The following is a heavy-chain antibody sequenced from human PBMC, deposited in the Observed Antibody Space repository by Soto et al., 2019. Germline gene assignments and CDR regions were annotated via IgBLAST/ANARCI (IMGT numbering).Heavy chain of an antibody. V-gene: IGHV5-51*01. CDR2: IYPGDSDT. CDR3: VRGPKIFGVDRWFDP. CDR1: GYSFTSYW. J-gene: IGHJ5*02. Sequence: PGESLKISCKGSGYSFTSYWIGWVRQMPGKGLEWMGIIYPGDSDTRYSPSFQGQVTISADKSISTAYLQWSSLKASDTAMYYCVRGPKIFGVDRWFDPWGQGTLVTVSS. D-gene: IGHD3-3*01.